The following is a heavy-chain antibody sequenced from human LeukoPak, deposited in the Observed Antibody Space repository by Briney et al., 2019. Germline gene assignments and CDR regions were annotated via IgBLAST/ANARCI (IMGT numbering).Heavy chain of an antibody. D-gene: IGHD4-23*01. Sequence: PGGSLRLSCAASGFSLSSYAMSWVRQAPGKGLEWVSAISSTDAGTYHADSVKGRFTISRDNSKNTLYLQMNSLRAEDTAVYYCARRAGGYSHPYDYWGQGILVTVSS. CDR3: ARRAGGYSHPYDY. CDR1: GFSLSSYA. CDR2: ISSTDAGT. V-gene: IGHV3-23*01. J-gene: IGHJ4*02.